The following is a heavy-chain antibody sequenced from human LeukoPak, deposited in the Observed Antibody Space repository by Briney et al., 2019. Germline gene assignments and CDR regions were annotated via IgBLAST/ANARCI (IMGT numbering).Heavy chain of an antibody. CDR2: ISGSGGST. CDR1: GFTFSSYA. CDR3: AKTTVLRFLEWPGGAFDI. V-gene: IGHV3-23*01. D-gene: IGHD3-3*01. Sequence: GGSLRLSCAASGFTFSSYAISWVRQAPGKGLEWVSAISGSGGSTYYADSVKGRFTISRDNSKNTLYLQMNSLRAEDTAVYYCAKTTVLRFLEWPGGAFDIWGQGTMVTVSS. J-gene: IGHJ3*02.